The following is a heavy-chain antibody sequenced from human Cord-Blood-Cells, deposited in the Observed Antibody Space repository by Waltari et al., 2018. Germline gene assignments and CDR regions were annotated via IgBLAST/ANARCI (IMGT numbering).Heavy chain of an antibody. CDR3: ARDMGGYYGSGSDAFDI. V-gene: IGHV1-69*09. D-gene: IGHD3-10*01. CDR1: GGTFSSSA. Sequence: QVQLVQSGAEVKKPGSSVKVSCKASGGTFSSSAISWVRQASGQGLEWMGRIIPILGIANYAQKFQGRVTITADKSTSTAYMELSSLRSEDTAVYYCARDMGGYYGSGSDAFDIWGQGTMVTVSS. CDR2: IIPILGIA. J-gene: IGHJ3*02.